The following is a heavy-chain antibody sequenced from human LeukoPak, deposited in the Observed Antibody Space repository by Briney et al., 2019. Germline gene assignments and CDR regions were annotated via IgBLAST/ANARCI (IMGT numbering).Heavy chain of an antibody. CDR2: INTNTGNP. CDR1: GYTFTSYY. J-gene: IGHJ4*02. V-gene: IGHV7-4-1*02. D-gene: IGHD6-13*01. Sequence: ASVKVSCKASGYTFTSYYMHWVRQAPGQGLEWMGWINTNTGNPTYAQGFIGRFVFSLDTSVSTAYLQISSLKAEDTAVYYCARLGIAAAGHFDYWGQGTLVTVSS. CDR3: ARLGIAAAGHFDY.